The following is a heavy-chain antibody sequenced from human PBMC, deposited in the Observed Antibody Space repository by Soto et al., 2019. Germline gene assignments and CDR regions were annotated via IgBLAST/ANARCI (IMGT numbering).Heavy chain of an antibody. J-gene: IGHJ4*02. Sequence: GGSLRLSCAASGFTFTRYSMNWVRQAPGKGLEWVSSISSTTNYIYYGDSMKGRFTISRDNAKNSLYLEMNSLRAEDTAAYYCARESEDLTSNFDYWGQGTLVTVSS. CDR3: ARESEDLTSNFDY. CDR2: ISSTTNYI. CDR1: GFTFTRYS. V-gene: IGHV3-21*06.